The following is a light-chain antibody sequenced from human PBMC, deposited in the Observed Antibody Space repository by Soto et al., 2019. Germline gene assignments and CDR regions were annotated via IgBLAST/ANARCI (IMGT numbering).Light chain of an antibody. V-gene: IGLV1-40*01. CDR1: SSNIGAGYD. CDR3: QSYDNSLSAVA. J-gene: IGLJ2*01. CDR2: NNN. Sequence: QSVLTQPPSVSGAPGQRVTISCTGSSSNIGAGYDVHWYQQLPGTAPKLLIYNNNNRPSGVPDRFSGSKSGTSASLAITGLQAEDEADYYCQSYDNSLSAVAFGGGTKLTVL.